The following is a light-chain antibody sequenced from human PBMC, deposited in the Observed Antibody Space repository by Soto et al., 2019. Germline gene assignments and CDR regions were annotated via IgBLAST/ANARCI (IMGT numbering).Light chain of an antibody. V-gene: IGLV2-8*01. J-gene: IGLJ2*01. Sequence: QSALTQPPSASGSPGQSVTIYCTGTSSDVGGYNYVSWYQQHPGKAPKLMIYEVSKRPSGVPDRFSGSKSGNSASLTVSGLQAEDEADYYCSSYAGSNPVVFCGWTQLTVL. CDR1: SSDVGGYNY. CDR3: SSYAGSNPVV. CDR2: EVS.